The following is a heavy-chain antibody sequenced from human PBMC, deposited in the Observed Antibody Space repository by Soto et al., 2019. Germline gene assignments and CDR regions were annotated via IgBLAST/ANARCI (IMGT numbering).Heavy chain of an antibody. CDR2: MTPNSGNT. CDR3: ARNPYGSGLFDP. CDR1: GYNFIDYD. D-gene: IGHD6-19*01. Sequence: QVHLVQSGAEVKKPGASVKVSCKASGYNFIDYDINWVRQSTGQGLEWMGWMTPNSGNTGYAQKFQGRVSWTRDTSIGAAYMELSSLKSEDTAVYYCARNPYGSGLFDPWGQGTLVTVSS. J-gene: IGHJ5*02. V-gene: IGHV1-8*01.